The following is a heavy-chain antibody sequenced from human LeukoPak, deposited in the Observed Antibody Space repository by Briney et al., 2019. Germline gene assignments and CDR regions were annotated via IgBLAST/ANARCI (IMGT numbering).Heavy chain of an antibody. D-gene: IGHD3-16*01. V-gene: IGHV1-8*03. Sequence: ASVKVSCKASGYTFTSYDINWVRQATGQGLEWMGWMNPNSGNTGYAQKFQGRVTITRNTSISTAYMELSSLRSEDTAVYYCAKPAYAGYYYYMDVWGKGTTVTVSS. CDR2: MNPNSGNT. CDR1: GYTFTSYD. CDR3: AKPAYAGYYYYMDV. J-gene: IGHJ6*03.